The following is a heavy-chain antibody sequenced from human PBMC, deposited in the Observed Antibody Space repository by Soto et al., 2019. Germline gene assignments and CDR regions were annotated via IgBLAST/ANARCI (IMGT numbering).Heavy chain of an antibody. V-gene: IGHV4-31*03. CDR1: GGSISSGGYY. Sequence: PSETLSLTCTVSGGSISSGGYYWSWIRQHPGKGLEWIGYIYYSGSTYYNPSLKSRVTISVDTSKNQFSLKLSSVTAADTAVYYCAREKAFTIFGVVSGFPDYWGQGTLVTGSS. D-gene: IGHD3-3*01. CDR3: AREKAFTIFGVVSGFPDY. J-gene: IGHJ4*02. CDR2: IYYSGST.